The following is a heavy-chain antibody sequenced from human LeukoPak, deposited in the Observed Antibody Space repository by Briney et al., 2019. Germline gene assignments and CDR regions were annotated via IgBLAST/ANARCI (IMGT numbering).Heavy chain of an antibody. D-gene: IGHD2-15*01. V-gene: IGHV3-23*01. J-gene: IGHJ1*01. Sequence: GGSLRLSCAASGFTFSSYGMSWVRQAPGKGLEWVSAISGSGGSTYYADSVKGRFTISGDNSKNTLYLQMNSLRAEDTAVYYCAKSGSPAEYFQHWGQGTLVTVSS. CDR2: ISGSGGST. CDR1: GFTFSSYG. CDR3: AKSGSPAEYFQH.